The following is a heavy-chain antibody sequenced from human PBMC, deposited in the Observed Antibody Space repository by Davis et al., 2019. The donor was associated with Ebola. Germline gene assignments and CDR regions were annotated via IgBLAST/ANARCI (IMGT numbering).Heavy chain of an antibody. CDR1: GYIFTLYA. CDR3: ARASFGYKSGWYADY. J-gene: IGHJ4*02. V-gene: IGHV1-3*01. Sequence: ASVKVSCKASGYIFTLYAIHWVRQAPGQRLEWMGWVHGGNGNTKYSQRFQGRVTITTDTSASTAYLDLTSLRSDDTAVFYCARASFGYKSGWYADYWGPGSLVTVSS. D-gene: IGHD6-19*01. CDR2: VHGGNGNT.